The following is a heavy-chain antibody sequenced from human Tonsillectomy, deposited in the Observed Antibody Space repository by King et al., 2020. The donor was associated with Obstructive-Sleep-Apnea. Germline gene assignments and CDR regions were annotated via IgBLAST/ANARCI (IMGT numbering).Heavy chain of an antibody. CDR3: ARGYSGSFGPYFDY. CDR1: GGSVSSGGYY. Sequence: VQLQESGPGLVKPSETLSLTCTGSGGSVSSGGYYWTWIRQPPGKGVVWIGHIFYSGGTNYNPSPKSRVTISADTSNNQFSLKLSSVTAADTAVYYCARGYSGSFGPYFDYWGQGTLVTVSS. CDR2: IFYSGGT. J-gene: IGHJ4*02. V-gene: IGHV4-61*08. D-gene: IGHD1-26*01.